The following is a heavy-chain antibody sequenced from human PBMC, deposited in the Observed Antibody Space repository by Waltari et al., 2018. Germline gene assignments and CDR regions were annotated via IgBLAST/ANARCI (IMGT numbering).Heavy chain of an antibody. CDR3: ARGVLRAWSRPDYNFYYMDV. CDR1: AGTLSHYA. V-gene: IGHV1-69*04. D-gene: IGHD2-8*02. Sequence: QVQLEQSGADVKEPGSSVIVSCKPSAGTLSHYAFTWVRQAPGQGLEWMGGIVPIIGIVDYSQKFKGRVTITADRSTNTAYMDLSSLRSNDSAVYYCARGVLRAWSRPDYNFYYMDVWGKGTTVTVSS. J-gene: IGHJ6*03. CDR2: IVPIIGIV.